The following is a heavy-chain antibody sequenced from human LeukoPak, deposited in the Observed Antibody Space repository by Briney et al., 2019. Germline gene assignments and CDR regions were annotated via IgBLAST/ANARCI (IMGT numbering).Heavy chain of an antibody. CDR3: ARVLGNYYDSSGYYYVGYFDY. CDR1: GGTFSSYA. V-gene: IGHV1-69*13. J-gene: IGHJ4*02. D-gene: IGHD3-22*01. CDR2: IIPIFGTA. Sequence: GASVKVSFKASGGTFSSYAISWVRQAPGQGLEWMGGIIPIFGTANYAQKFQGRVTITADESTSTAYMELSSLRSEDTAVYYCARVLGNYYDSSGYYYVGYFDYWGQGTLVTVSS.